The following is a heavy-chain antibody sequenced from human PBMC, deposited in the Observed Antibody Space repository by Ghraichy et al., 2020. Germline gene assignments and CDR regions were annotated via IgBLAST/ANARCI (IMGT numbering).Heavy chain of an antibody. J-gene: IGHJ2*01. CDR2: LGIRGDT. V-gene: IGHV3-13*01. CDR1: GFTFSKYD. Sequence: GGSLRLSCAGSGFTFSKYDMHWVRQTSGRHLEWVSVLGIRGDTYYADSVKGRFTITRENAKNSLYLQMNNLRAGDTGVYYSVREGVRPLDYFDLWGRGTLVTVSS. D-gene: IGHD2-8*01. CDR3: VREGVRPLDYFDL.